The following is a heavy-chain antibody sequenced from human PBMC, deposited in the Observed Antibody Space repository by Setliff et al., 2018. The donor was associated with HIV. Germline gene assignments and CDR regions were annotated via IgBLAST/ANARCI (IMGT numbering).Heavy chain of an antibody. CDR2: ISSGGSEK. J-gene: IGHJ4*02. Sequence: PGGSLRLSCAASGFTFSDYYMNWIRQAPGKGLEWVSYISSGGSEKYYVDSVKGRFTISRDNAENSLYLQMNSLRAEDTAVYYCARPNYYDSSGSFDYWGQGTLVTVSS. D-gene: IGHD3-22*01. CDR1: GFTFSDYY. V-gene: IGHV3-11*04. CDR3: ARPNYYDSSGSFDY.